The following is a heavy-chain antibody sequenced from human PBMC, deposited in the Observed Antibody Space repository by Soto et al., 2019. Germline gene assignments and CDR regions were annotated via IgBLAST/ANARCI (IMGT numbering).Heavy chain of an antibody. D-gene: IGHD4-17*01. CDR1: GGCISSGGYY. Sequence: SETLSLTCTVSGGCISSGGYYWSWIRQHPGRGLEWIGYIYYSGSTYYNPSLKSRVTISVDTSKNQFSLKLSSVTAADTAVYYCARDSYAHYGDGHDAYDIWGQGTMVTVSS. V-gene: IGHV4-31*03. J-gene: IGHJ3*02. CDR3: ARDSYAHYGDGHDAYDI. CDR2: IYYSGST.